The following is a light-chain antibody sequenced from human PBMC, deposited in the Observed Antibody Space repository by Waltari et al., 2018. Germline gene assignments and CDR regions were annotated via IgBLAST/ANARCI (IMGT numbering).Light chain of an antibody. V-gene: IGKV3-15*01. CDR3: QQYSNWPPWT. Sequence: EVVMTQSPVTLSVSPGERATLSCSASQSVSNNLARYQHNPGQAPRLVMYDASTRASGLPARFSGTGSGREFTLTINSLQSEDVAIYYCQQYSNWPPWTFGQGTTVEIK. CDR2: DAS. J-gene: IGKJ1*01. CDR1: QSVSNN.